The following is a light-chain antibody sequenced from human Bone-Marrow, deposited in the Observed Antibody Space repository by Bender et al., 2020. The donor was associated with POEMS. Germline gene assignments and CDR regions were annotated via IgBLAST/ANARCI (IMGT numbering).Light chain of an antibody. Sequence: QSVLTQPPSASGTPGQRVTISCSGGSSNIGAHAVNWYQHLPGTAPKLLIYSSHRRPSEVPARCSGSRSGTSASLAISGLQSEDAAASSCAVWHDILNRCVFGGMTQLTVL. J-gene: IGLJ3*02. CDR3: AVWHDILNRCV. CDR1: SSNIGAHA. V-gene: IGLV1-44*01. CDR2: SSH.